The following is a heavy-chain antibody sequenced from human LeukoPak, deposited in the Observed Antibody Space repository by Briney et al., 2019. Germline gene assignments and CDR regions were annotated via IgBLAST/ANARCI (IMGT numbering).Heavy chain of an antibody. D-gene: IGHD4-23*01. J-gene: IGHJ4*02. CDR1: GGSFSGYY. Sequence: SETLSLTCAVYGGSFSGYYWSWIRQPPGKGLEWIGEINHSGSTNYNPSLKSRVTISVDTSKNQFSLKLSSVTAADTAVYFCARCLDYGGNSWTLFDYWGQGTLITVSS. V-gene: IGHV4-34*01. CDR3: ARCLDYGGNSWTLFDY. CDR2: INHSGST.